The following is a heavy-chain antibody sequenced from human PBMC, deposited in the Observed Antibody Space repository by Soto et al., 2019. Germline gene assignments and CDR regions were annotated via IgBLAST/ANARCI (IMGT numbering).Heavy chain of an antibody. CDR1: GGSFSGYY. J-gene: IGHJ6*02. CDR2: INYSGST. V-gene: IGHV4-34*01. Sequence: PSETLSLTCAVYGGSFSGYYWSLIRQPPGKGLEWIGEINYSGSTNYNPSLKSRVTISVDTSKNQFSLKLRSVTAADTAVYYCARGPGGHPPKRRYYYGMDVWGQGTTVTVSS. D-gene: IGHD2-8*02. CDR3: ARGPGGHPPKRRYYYGMDV.